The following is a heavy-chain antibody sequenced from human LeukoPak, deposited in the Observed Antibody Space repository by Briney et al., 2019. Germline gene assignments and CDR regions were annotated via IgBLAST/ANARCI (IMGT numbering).Heavy chain of an antibody. Sequence: SETLSLTCTVSGGSISSYYWSWIRQPPGKGLEWIGYIYYSGSTNYNPSLKSRVTISVDTSKNQFSLKLSSVTAADTAVYYCARVLSSSSWYKGAFDYWGQGTLVTVSS. CDR3: ARVLSSSSWYKGAFDY. D-gene: IGHD6-13*01. J-gene: IGHJ4*02. CDR1: GGSISSYY. CDR2: IYYSGST. V-gene: IGHV4-59*01.